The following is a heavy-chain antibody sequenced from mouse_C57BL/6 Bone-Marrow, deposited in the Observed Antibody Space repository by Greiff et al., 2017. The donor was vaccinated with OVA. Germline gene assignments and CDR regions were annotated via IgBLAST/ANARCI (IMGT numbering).Heavy chain of an antibody. CDR2: IYPRSGNT. CDR3: AQVYYGNYRYAMDY. J-gene: IGHJ4*01. Sequence: QVQLKQSGAELARPGASVKLSCKASGYTFTSYGISWVKQRTGQGLEWIGEIYPRSGNTYYNEKFKGKATLTADKSSSTAYMELRSLTSEDSEVYFCAQVYYGNYRYAMDYWGQGTSVTVSS. CDR1: GYTFTSYG. V-gene: IGHV1-81*01. D-gene: IGHD2-1*01.